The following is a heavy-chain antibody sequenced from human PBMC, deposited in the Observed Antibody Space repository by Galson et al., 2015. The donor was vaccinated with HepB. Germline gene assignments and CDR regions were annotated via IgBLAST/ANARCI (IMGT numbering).Heavy chain of an antibody. CDR1: GYTFTGYY. Sequence: SVKVSCKASGYTFTGYYMHWVRQAPGQGLEWMGWINPNSGGTNYAQKFQGRVTMARDTSISTAYMELSRLRSDDTAVYYCARDGPLLPGSGWSPYDAFDIWGQGTMVTVSS. CDR3: ARDGPLLPGSGWSPYDAFDI. D-gene: IGHD6-19*01. V-gene: IGHV1-2*02. J-gene: IGHJ3*02. CDR2: INPNSGGT.